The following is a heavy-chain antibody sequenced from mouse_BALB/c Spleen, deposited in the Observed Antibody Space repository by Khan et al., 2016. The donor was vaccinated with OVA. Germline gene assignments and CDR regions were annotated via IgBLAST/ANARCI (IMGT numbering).Heavy chain of an antibody. D-gene: IGHD1-1*01. Sequence: VQLKQSGPELVKPGASVKISCKASGYSFTGYFMHWVMQSHGKSLEWIGHINPHFGETFYNQKFVVKATLTVDESSSTAHLELRSLASEDSAVYYCARIDGSDFDYWGQGTTLTVSS. V-gene: IGHV1-20*02. J-gene: IGHJ2*01. CDR1: GYSFTGYF. CDR2: INPHFGET. CDR3: ARIDGSDFDY.